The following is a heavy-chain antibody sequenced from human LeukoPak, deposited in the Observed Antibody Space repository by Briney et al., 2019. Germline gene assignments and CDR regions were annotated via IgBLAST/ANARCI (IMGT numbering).Heavy chain of an antibody. J-gene: IGHJ5*02. V-gene: IGHV1-46*01. Sequence: GSVKVSCKASGYTFTSYFMHWVRQAPGQGLEWMGIINPSGGSTSYAQKFQGRVTMTRDTSTSTVYMELSSLRSEDTAVYYCARRSSYNWNHNWFDPWGQGTLVTVSS. CDR3: ARRSSYNWNHNWFDP. CDR2: INPSGGST. D-gene: IGHD1-1*01. CDR1: GYTFTSYF.